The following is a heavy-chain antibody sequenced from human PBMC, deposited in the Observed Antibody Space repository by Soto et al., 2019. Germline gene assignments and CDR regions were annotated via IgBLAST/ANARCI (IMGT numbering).Heavy chain of an antibody. D-gene: IGHD2-21*02. J-gene: IGHJ4*02. V-gene: IGHV3-33*06. CDR2: IWCSGSST. Sequence: GGSLRLSCAASGFTFSSYGMHWVRQAPGKGLEWVAAIWCSGSSTYYADSVKGRFTISRDNSKNTLYLQMNSLRAEDTAVYYCAKGSPGRSDWQFDYWGQGTLVTAPQ. CDR1: GFTFSSYG. CDR3: AKGSPGRSDWQFDY.